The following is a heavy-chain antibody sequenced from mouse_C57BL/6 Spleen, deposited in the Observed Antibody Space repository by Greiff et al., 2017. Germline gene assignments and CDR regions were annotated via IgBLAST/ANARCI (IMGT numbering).Heavy chain of an antibody. D-gene: IGHD2-5*01. CDR3: AKTGRSNFECDKDY. V-gene: IGHV2-3*01. J-gene: IGHJ4*01. CDR1: GFSLTSYG. Sequence: VMLVESGPGLVAPSQSLSITCTVSGFSLTSYGVSWVRQPPGKGLEWLGVIWGGGSTNYHSALISRLSISKDNSKSQVFLTLNSLQTDDTATYXGAKTGRSNFECDKDYWGQGTSVTVSS. CDR2: IWGGGST.